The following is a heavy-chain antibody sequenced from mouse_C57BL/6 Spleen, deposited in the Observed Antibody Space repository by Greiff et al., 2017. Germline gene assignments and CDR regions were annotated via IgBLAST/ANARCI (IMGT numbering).Heavy chain of an antibody. Sequence: VQLQHSGAELARPGASVKLSCKASGYTFTSYGISWVKQSTGQGLEWIGEIYPRSGNNYYNEKFKGKATLTADKSSSTAYMELRSLTSEDSAVYFCAREDWDFDYWGQGTTLTVSS. V-gene: IGHV1-81*01. J-gene: IGHJ2*01. CDR3: AREDWDFDY. CDR1: GYTFTSYG. CDR2: IYPRSGNN. D-gene: IGHD4-1*01.